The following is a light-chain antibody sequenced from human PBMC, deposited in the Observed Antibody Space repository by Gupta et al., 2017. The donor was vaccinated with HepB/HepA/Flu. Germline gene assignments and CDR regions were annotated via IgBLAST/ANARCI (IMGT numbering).Light chain of an antibody. CDR3: QYYDSYPWA. J-gene: IGKJ1*01. CDR2: KAS. CDR1: QSINSW. Sequence: IQLTQSPSTLSASIGDKVSIPCRASQSINSWLGWFQQKPGKAPTVVIYKASKLESGVPSRFSGSGSGTEFTLTINSLQPDDFANYYCQYYDSYPWAFGQGTQVEIK. V-gene: IGKV1-5*03.